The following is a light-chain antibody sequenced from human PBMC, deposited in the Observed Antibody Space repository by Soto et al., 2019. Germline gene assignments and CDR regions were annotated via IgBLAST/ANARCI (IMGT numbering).Light chain of an antibody. J-gene: IGKJ1*01. CDR3: QHYDNWPPCT. CDR1: QSVSSN. CDR2: GAS. V-gene: IGKV3-15*01. Sequence: EIVMTQSPATLSVSPGERATLSCRASQSVSSNLAWYKQKPGQAPRPLIYGASTRGTGIPARFSGSGSGTECTLTISSLQSEDFAVYYCQHYDNWPPCTVGQGTKVDIK.